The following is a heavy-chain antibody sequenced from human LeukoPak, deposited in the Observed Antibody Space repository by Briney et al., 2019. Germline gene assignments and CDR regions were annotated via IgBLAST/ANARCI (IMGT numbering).Heavy chain of an antibody. CDR3: ATCPEFWIGNVR. CDR1: GFTFRDYY. CDR2: ISGSGGTT. D-gene: IGHD3-3*01. Sequence: GGSLRLSCAASGFTFRDYYMSWVRQAPGKGLEWVSSISGSGGTTYYADSVKGRFTISRDNSKNTLYVHTNSLRAEDTAVYYCATCPEFWIGNVRWGQGTPVAVSS. V-gene: IGHV3-23*01. J-gene: IGHJ4*02.